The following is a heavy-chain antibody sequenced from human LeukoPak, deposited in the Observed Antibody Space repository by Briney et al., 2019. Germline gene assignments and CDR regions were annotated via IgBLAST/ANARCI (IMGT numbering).Heavy chain of an antibody. J-gene: IGHJ6*02. D-gene: IGHD3-9*01. CDR3: ARGEHATYYDILTGLGPHYGMDV. Sequence: GGSLRLSCAASGFTFSSYEMNWVRQAPGKGLEWVSHISSSGSTIYYADSVKGRFTISRDNAKNSLYLQMNSLRAEDTAVYYCARGEHATYYDILTGLGPHYGMDVWGQGTTVTVSS. CDR2: ISSSGSTI. CDR1: GFTFSSYE. V-gene: IGHV3-48*03.